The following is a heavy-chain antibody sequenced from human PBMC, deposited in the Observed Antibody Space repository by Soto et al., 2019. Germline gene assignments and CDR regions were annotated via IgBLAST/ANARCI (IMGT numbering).Heavy chain of an antibody. CDR2: ISRDGGTK. J-gene: IGHJ4*02. Sequence: QVQLVESGGGVVQPGRSLRLSCAVSGFTVSTYGMHWVRQAPGKGLEWVAVISRDGGTKYYADSVKGRFTFSRDNSRNTVFREMNCLRGDDMAVYYCSGGVASGYWGQGTLVTVSS. V-gene: IGHV3-30*03. CDR3: SGGVASGY. CDR1: GFTVSTYG. D-gene: IGHD2-8*02.